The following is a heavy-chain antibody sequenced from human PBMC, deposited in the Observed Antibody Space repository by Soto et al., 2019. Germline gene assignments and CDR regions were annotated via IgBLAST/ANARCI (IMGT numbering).Heavy chain of an antibody. CDR2: IYHSGST. CDR3: ARDLWANEAFLLYDY. D-gene: IGHD3-10*01. Sequence: KTSETLSLTCAVSGYSISSGYYWGWIRQPPGKGLKWIGSIYHSGSTYYNPSLKSRVTISVDTSKNQFSLKLSSVTAADTAVYYCARDLWANEAFLLYDYWGQGTLVTVSS. CDR1: GYSISSGYY. J-gene: IGHJ4*02. V-gene: IGHV4-38-2*02.